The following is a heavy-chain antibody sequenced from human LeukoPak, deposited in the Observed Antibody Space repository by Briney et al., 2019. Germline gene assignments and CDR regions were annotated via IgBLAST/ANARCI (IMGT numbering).Heavy chain of an antibody. CDR1: GGSSSSSTYY. CDR2: IYYRGNT. D-gene: IGHD6-25*01. J-gene: IGHJ4*02. Sequence: KTSETLSLTCTVSGGSSSSSTYYWGWIRQPPGKGLEWIGTIYYRGNTYYNPSLKRRITISVDTSKNQFSLNLNSVTAADTAVYYCARPPVAAPTSYFDYWGQGILVTVSP. CDR3: ARPPVAAPTSYFDY. V-gene: IGHV4-39*01.